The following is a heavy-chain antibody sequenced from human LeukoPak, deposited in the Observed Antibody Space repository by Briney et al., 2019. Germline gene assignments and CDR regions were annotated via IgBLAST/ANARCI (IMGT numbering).Heavy chain of an antibody. J-gene: IGHJ5*02. CDR3: ARGAWLGYSYGYVSWFDP. V-gene: IGHV1-69*05. D-gene: IGHD5-18*01. CDR2: IIPIFGTA. CDR1: GGTFSSYA. Sequence: ASVKVSCKASGGTFSSYAISWVRQAPGQGLEWMGGIIPIFGTANYAQKFQGRVTITTDESTGTAYMELSSLRSEDTAVYYCARGAWLGYSYGYVSWFDPWGQGTLVTVSS.